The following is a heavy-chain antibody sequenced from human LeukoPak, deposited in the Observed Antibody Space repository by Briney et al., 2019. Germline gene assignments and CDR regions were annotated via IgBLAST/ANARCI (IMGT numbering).Heavy chain of an antibody. J-gene: IGHJ6*04. CDR1: GDSISRSSYF. Sequence: SETLSLTCTVSGDSISRSSYFWGWIRQPPGKGLEWIGSVYYSGSTNYNPSLKSRVTISLDMSKNQFSLKLSSVTAADTAVYYCARGFWSGYYRVGPSDVWGKGTTVTVSS. CDR2: VYYSGST. D-gene: IGHD3-3*01. CDR3: ARGFWSGYYRVGPSDV. V-gene: IGHV4-39*07.